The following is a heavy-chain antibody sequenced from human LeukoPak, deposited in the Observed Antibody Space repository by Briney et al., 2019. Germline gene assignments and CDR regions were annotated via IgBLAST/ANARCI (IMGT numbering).Heavy chain of an antibody. CDR1: GGSISSYY. CDR2: IYTSGST. J-gene: IGHJ6*03. D-gene: IGHD6-13*01. V-gene: IGHV4-4*07. Sequence: SETLSLTCTVSGGSISSYYWSWIRQPAGKGLEWIGRIYTSGSTNYNPSLKSRVTMSVDTSKNQFSLKLSSVTAADTAVYYCARCPIPRYSCSWDYYYYYMDVWGKGTTVTVSS. CDR3: ARCPIPRYSCSWDYYYYYMDV.